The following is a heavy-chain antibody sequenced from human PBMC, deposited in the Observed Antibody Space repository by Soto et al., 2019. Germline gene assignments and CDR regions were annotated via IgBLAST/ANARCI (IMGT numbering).Heavy chain of an antibody. CDR3: ARGATAAHVGYYYYGLDV. V-gene: IGHV4-34*01. CDR2: INHSGST. CDR1: GGYFSGYY. Sequence: PSETLSLTCAVYGGYFSGYYWSWIRQPPGKGLEWIGEINHSGSTNYNPSLKSRVTISVDTSKNQFSLKLSSVTAADTAVYYCARGATAAHVGYYYYGLDVWGQGTTVTVSS. D-gene: IGHD6-13*01. J-gene: IGHJ6*02.